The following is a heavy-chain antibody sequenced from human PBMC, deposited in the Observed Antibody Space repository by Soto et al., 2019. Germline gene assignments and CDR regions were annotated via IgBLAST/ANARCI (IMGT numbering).Heavy chain of an antibody. CDR3: AREYYDRSGYSRFFDV. J-gene: IGHJ4*02. Sequence: PSETLSLTCLVSGGSVSGGGYSWSWIRQPPRKRLEWIGYVYHTGSPIYNPSLKSRVTIAVDRSKNQISLNVSSVTAADTAVYYCAREYYDRSGYSRFFDVWGRAVLVTVSS. V-gene: IGHV4-30-2*01. D-gene: IGHD3-22*01. CDR1: GGSVSGGGYS. CDR2: VYHTGSP.